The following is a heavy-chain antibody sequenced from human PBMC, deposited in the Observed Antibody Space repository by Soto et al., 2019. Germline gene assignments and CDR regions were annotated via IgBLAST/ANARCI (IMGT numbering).Heavy chain of an antibody. CDR1: GYAFTTYG. J-gene: IGHJ4*02. V-gene: IGHV1-18*01. Sequence: QVHLVQSGAEVKKPGASVKVSCKGSGYAFTTYGITWVRQAPGQGLEWMGWISAHNGNTNYAQKLQGRVTVTRDTSTSTAYMERRSRRSDDTAVHYCARGRYGDYWGQGALVTGSS. CDR3: ARGRYGDY. CDR2: ISAHNGNT. D-gene: IGHD1-1*01.